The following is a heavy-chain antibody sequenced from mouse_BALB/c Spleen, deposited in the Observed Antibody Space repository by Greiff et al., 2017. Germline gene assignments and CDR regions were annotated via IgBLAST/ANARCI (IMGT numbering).Heavy chain of an antibody. V-gene: IGHV1S56*01. CDR1: GYTFTSYY. Sequence: QVQLQQSGPELVKPGASVRISCTASGYTFTSYYIHWVKQRPGQGLEWIGWIYPGNVNTKYNEKFKGKATLTADKSSSTAYMQLSSLTSEDSAVFVCARYGYAMDYWGQGTSVTVSS. J-gene: IGHJ4*01. D-gene: IGHD1-1*02. CDR2: IYPGNVNT. CDR3: ARYGYAMDY.